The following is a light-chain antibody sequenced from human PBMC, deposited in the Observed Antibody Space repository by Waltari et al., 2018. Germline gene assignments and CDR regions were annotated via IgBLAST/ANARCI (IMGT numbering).Light chain of an antibody. J-gene: IGKJ2*01. CDR3: QQYNNWPPT. CDR2: GTS. CDR1: HSVTSI. Sequence: EIVMTQSPATLSVSQGERATLSCRASHSVTSILAWYQQKPGQAPRLLIYGTSTRATGIPDRFSGSGSGAEFTLTISSLLSEDFAVYYCQQYNNWPPTFGQGTKLEIK. V-gene: IGKV3-15*01.